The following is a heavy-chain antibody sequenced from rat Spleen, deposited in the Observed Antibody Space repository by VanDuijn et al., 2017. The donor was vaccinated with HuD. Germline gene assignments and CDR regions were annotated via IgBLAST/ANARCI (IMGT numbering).Heavy chain of an antibody. D-gene: IGHD4-3*01. J-gene: IGHJ2*01. CDR2: ISSDGFNT. V-gene: IGHV5-58*01. Sequence: EVQLVESGGGLVQPGRSLKLSCVVSGFTFSSYWMYWIRQAPGKALEWVSSISSDGFNTYYPDSVKGRFTISRANSENSVYLQMNSLRSEDTATYYCAVAGYGYWGQGVMVTVSS. CDR3: AVAGYGY. CDR1: GFTFSSYW.